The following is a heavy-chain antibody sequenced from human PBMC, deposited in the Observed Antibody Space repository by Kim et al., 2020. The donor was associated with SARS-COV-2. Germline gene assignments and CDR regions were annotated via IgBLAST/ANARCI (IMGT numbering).Heavy chain of an antibody. J-gene: IGHJ4*02. CDR1: GFIFSNFW. Sequence: GGSLRLSCTASGFIFSNFWMHWVHQAPGEGLEWVSRINNDGKITTYAGSVKGRFTISRDNAKNTLYLQMNSLGAEDTAVYYCVASLGDYWGQGTLVAVSS. D-gene: IGHD5-12*01. CDR3: VASLGDY. CDR2: INNDGKIT. V-gene: IGHV3-74*01.